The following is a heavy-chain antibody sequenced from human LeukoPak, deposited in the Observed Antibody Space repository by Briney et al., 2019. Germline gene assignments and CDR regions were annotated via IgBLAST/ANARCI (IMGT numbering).Heavy chain of an antibody. CDR1: GGTFSPYA. D-gene: IGHD1-26*01. V-gene: IGHV1-3*03. CDR2: INAGNVNT. CDR3: AREEVGRNWFDS. Sequence: ALVKLCCSASGGTFSPYAISWVGQSPGHRLKCMRWINAGNVNTKHTPEFQGRVTITRDTSASTAYRELSSLRSEDMAVYYCAREEVGRNWFDSWGQGTLVTVSS. J-gene: IGHJ5*01.